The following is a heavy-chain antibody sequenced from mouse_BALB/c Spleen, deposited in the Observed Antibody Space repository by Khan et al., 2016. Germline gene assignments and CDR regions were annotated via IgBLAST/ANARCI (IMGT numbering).Heavy chain of an antibody. CDR2: INSNGGST. Sequence: EVELVESGGGLVQPGGSLKLSCAASGFTFSTYGMSWVRQTPDKRLELVATINSNGGSTYYPDSVKGRFTISRDNAKNTLYLQMSSLKSEDTAMYYCARENYRYYFDYWGQSTTLTISS. D-gene: IGHD2-14*01. CDR3: ARENYRYYFDY. CDR1: GFTFSTYG. V-gene: IGHV5-6-3*01. J-gene: IGHJ2*01.